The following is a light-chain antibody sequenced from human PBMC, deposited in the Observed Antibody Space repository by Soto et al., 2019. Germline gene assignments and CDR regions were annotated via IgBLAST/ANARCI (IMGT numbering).Light chain of an antibody. CDR1: SSDVGYYDY. CDR2: EVT. Sequence: QSVLTQPPSASGFPGQSVTISCTGTSSDVGYYDYVSWYQQHPGKAPKLVIYEVTKRPSGVTDRVSASKSGNTASLTVSGLRAEDEADYDCSSYAGSYNFVFGSGTKLTGL. J-gene: IGLJ1*01. V-gene: IGLV2-8*01. CDR3: SSYAGSYNFV.